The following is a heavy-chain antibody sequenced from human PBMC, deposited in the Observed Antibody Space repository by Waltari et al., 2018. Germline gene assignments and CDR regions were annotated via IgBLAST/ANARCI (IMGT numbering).Heavy chain of an antibody. CDR2: ISSSDSSI. J-gene: IGHJ6*03. CDR3: ARVGGIYYYYMDV. V-gene: IGHV3-48*03. D-gene: IGHD3-16*01. Sequence: EVQLVESGGGLVQPGGSLRLSCVASGFTFRGSEVKWFRQAPGKGREWISRISSSDSSIVYAYSGKDRFSITRDNARNPLYLQMNSLRGEETAVYFWARVGGIYYYYMDVWGKGTTVTVSS. CDR1: GFTFRGSE.